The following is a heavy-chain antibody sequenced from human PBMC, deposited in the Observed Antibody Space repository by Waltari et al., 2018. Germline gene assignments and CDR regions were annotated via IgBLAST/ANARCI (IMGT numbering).Heavy chain of an antibody. CDR3: ARETGIAVAGSIDY. J-gene: IGHJ4*02. Sequence: QVQLVESGGGVVQPGRSLRLSCSASGFTFSSYAMHWVRQAPGKGLEWVAVISYDGSNKYYAESVKGRFTISRDNSKNTLYLQMNSLRAEDTAVYYCARETGIAVAGSIDYWGQGTLVTVSS. D-gene: IGHD6-19*01. V-gene: IGHV3-30*01. CDR2: ISYDGSNK. CDR1: GFTFSSYA.